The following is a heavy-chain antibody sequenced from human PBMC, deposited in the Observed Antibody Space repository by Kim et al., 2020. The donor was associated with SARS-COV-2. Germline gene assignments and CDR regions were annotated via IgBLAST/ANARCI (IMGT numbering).Heavy chain of an antibody. V-gene: IGHV4-61*01. CDR1: GGSVSSGSYY. D-gene: IGHD2-2*01. CDR3: ARADIVVVPAAMMSDYYYYYGMDV. Sequence: SETLSLTCTVSGGSVSSGSYYWSWIRQPPGKGLEWIGYIYYSGSTNYNPSLKSRVTISVDTSKNQFSLKLSSVTAADTAVYYCARADIVVVPAAMMSDYYYYYGMDVWGQGTTVTVSS. J-gene: IGHJ6*02. CDR2: IYYSGST.